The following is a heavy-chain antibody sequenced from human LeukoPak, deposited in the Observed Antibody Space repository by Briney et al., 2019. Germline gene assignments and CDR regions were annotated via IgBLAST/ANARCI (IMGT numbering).Heavy chain of an antibody. J-gene: IGHJ4*02. D-gene: IGHD5-18*01. V-gene: IGHV4-30-2*01. CDR1: GGSFSGYY. CDR2: IYHSGNT. Sequence: TLSLTCAVYGGSFSGYYWSWMRQPPGKGLEWIGYIYHSGNTYYNPSLKSRVTISVDRSKNQFSLRVNSVTAADTAVYFCARRYSYGFYYFDYWGQGTLVTVSS. CDR3: ARRYSYGFYYFDY.